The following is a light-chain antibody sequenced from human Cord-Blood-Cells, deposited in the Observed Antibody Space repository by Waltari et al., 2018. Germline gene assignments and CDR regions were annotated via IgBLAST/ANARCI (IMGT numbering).Light chain of an antibody. J-gene: IGKJ4*01. V-gene: IGKV4-1*01. CDR3: QQYYSTPLLT. CDR1: QSVLYSSNNKNY. Sequence: DIVMTQSPDSLAVSLGERATINCKSSQSVLYSSNNKNYLAWYQQKQGQPPKLLIYWASTRESGVPDRFSGSGSGTDFTLTISSLHAEDVAVYYCQQYYSTPLLTFGGGTKVEIK. CDR2: WAS.